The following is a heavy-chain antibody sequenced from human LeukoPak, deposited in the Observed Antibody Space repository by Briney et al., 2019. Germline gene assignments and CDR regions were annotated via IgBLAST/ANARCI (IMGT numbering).Heavy chain of an antibody. CDR1: GFTFSSSW. J-gene: IGHJ4*02. CDR3: ARGTGYYYNYFDY. CDR2: INSDGSIT. D-gene: IGHD3/OR15-3a*01. V-gene: IGHV3-74*01. Sequence: PGGSLRLSCAASGFTFSSSWMHWVRQAPGKGLVWVSRINSDGSITNYADSVKGRSTISRDNAKNTLYLEMNSLRAEDTAVYYCARGTGYYYNYFDYWGQGTLVTVSS.